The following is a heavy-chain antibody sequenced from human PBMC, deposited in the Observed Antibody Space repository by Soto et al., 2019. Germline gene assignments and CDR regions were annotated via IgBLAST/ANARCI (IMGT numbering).Heavy chain of an antibody. CDR1: GFAFSDYS. Sequence: VQLVESGGGLVKPGGSLRLSCAASGFAFSDYSMNWVRQAPGKGLGWVSFIRTTSTIIYYAASVKGRFTISRDDAKNSLYLQMNSLRDEDTAVYYCARAGFSSGWRFDPWGQGTLVTVSS. CDR3: ARAGFSSGWRFDP. J-gene: IGHJ5*02. D-gene: IGHD6-19*01. V-gene: IGHV3-48*02. CDR2: IRTTSTII.